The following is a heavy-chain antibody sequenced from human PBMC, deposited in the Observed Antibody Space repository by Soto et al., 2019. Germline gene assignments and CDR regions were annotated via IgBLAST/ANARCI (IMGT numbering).Heavy chain of an antibody. V-gene: IGHV3-30*18. Sequence: GGSLRLSCAASGFTLSSYVMHWVRQAPGKGLEWVAVISYDGSNKYYADSVKGRFTISRDNSKNTLYLQMKSLRAEDTAAYYSAKVSVAGTETFDYLGQGTLVTVSS. J-gene: IGHJ4*02. CDR1: GFTLSSYV. CDR2: ISYDGSNK. D-gene: IGHD6-19*01. CDR3: AKVSVAGTETFDY.